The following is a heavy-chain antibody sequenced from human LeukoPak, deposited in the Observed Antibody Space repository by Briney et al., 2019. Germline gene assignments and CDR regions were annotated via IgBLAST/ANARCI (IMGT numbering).Heavy chain of an antibody. CDR3: ARENYASWFGEDAWFDP. CDR1: GYTFTGYY. D-gene: IGHD3-10*01. J-gene: IGHJ5*02. CDR2: IYPNSGGT. V-gene: IGHV1-2*02. Sequence: GSVKVSCMASGYTFTGYYMHWVRQAPGQGLEWMGWIYPNSGGTNYAQKLQGRVTMTRETSISTAYMELSRLRSDDTAVYYCARENYASWFGEDAWFDPWGQGNLVTVSS.